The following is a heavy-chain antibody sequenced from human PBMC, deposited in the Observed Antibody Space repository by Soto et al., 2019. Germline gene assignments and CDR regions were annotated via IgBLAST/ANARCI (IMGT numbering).Heavy chain of an antibody. D-gene: IGHD1-26*01. CDR2: IYYSGST. CDR3: ARYLGRDYYYYYYGMDV. CDR1: GGSISSGGYY. J-gene: IGHJ6*02. Sequence: NPSETLSLTCTVSGGSISSGGYYWSWIRQHPGKGLEWIGYIYYSGSTYYNPSLKSRVTISVDTSKNQFSLKLSSVTAADTAVYYCARYLGRDYYYYYYGMDVWGQGTTFTVSS. V-gene: IGHV4-31*03.